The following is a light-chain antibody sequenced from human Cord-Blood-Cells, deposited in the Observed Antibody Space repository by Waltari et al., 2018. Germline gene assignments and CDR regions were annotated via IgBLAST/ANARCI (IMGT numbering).Light chain of an antibody. J-gene: IGLJ1*01. V-gene: IGLV2-8*01. CDR2: EVS. CDR1: RSDVGGYNY. CDR3: SSYAGSNNYV. Sequence: QSVLTQPPSASGSPGQSVTISCTGTRSDVGGYNYVSWYQQHPGKAPTLMIYEVSKQPSGVPDRFSGSKSGNTASLTVSGLQAEDEADYYCSSYAGSNNYVFGTGTKVTVL.